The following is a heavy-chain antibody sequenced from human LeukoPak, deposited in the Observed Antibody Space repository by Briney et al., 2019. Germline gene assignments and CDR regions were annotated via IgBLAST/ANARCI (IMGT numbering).Heavy chain of an antibody. Sequence: SETLSLTCTVSGGSISSYYWSWIRQPPGKGLEWIGYIYYSGSTNYNPSLKSRVTISVDTSKNQFSLKLSSVTAADTAVYYCARVALGYCSGGSCSYAFDIWGQGTMVTVSS. CDR1: GGSISSYY. CDR2: IYYSGST. D-gene: IGHD2-15*01. CDR3: ARVALGYCSGGSCSYAFDI. J-gene: IGHJ3*02. V-gene: IGHV4-59*08.